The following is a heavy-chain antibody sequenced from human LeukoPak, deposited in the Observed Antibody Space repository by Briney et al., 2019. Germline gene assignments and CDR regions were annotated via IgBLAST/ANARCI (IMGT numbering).Heavy chain of an antibody. CDR1: GGSISSGSYY. Sequence: NPSETLSLTCTVSGGSISSGSYYWSWLRQPAGKGLEWIGRIYTSGSTNYNPSLKSRVTISVDTSKNQFSLKLSSVTAADTAVYYCARGGGMRATVTTICLDYWGQGTLVTVSS. V-gene: IGHV4-61*02. J-gene: IGHJ4*02. D-gene: IGHD4-17*01. CDR2: IYTSGST. CDR3: ARGGGMRATVTTICLDY.